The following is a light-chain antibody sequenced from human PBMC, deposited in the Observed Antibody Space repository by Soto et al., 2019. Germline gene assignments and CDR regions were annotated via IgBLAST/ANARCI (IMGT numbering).Light chain of an antibody. Sequence: EIVLTQSPGTLSLSPGERATLSCRASQSVYNNYLAWYKQKPGQTPSLPVNGASNRATGIPDRFSGGGSGTDFTLTISSLEPEDLAVYYCQQYGLPPHSFGQGTRVEIK. V-gene: IGKV3-20*01. CDR2: GAS. J-gene: IGKJ2*01. CDR1: QSVYNNY. CDR3: QQYGLPPHS.